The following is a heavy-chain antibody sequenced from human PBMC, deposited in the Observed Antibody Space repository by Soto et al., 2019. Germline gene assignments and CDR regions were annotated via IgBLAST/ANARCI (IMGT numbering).Heavy chain of an antibody. Sequence: EVQLLESGGGLVQPGGSLRLSCAASGFTFSSYAMSWVRQAPGKGLEWVSAISGSGGSTYYADSVKGRFTISRDNSKNTLYLQMNGLRAEDTAVYYCAKTVYYDFWSGPSRFDYWGQGPLVTVSS. D-gene: IGHD3-3*01. CDR2: ISGSGGST. J-gene: IGHJ4*02. CDR1: GFTFSSYA. CDR3: AKTVYYDFWSGPSRFDY. V-gene: IGHV3-23*01.